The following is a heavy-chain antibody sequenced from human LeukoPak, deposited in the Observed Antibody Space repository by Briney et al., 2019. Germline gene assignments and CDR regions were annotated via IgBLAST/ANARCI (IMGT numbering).Heavy chain of an antibody. CDR2: ISGSGGST. CDR1: GFTFSSYA. V-gene: IGHV3-23*01. J-gene: IGHJ3*02. Sequence: GGSLRLSCAASGFTFSSYAMSWVRQAPGKGLEWVSAISGSGGSTYYVDSVKGRFIISRDNSKNTLYLQMNGLRAEDTAVYYCAKGKDAVTTYAFDIWGQGTMVTVSS. D-gene: IGHD4-17*01. CDR3: AKGKDAVTTYAFDI.